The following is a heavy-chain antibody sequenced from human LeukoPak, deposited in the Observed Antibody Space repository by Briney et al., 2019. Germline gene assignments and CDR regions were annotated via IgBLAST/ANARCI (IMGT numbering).Heavy chain of an antibody. CDR1: GGSLSGFY. CDR3: ARGPLAYYYASGSYYSN. Sequence: SETLSLTCAVSGGSLSGFYWSWLRQPPGKGLEWLGDINHSGSTNYNPSLKSRDTISVDTSKKQFSLKLSSVTAADTAVYFCARGPLAYYYASGSYYSNWGQGTLVTVSS. J-gene: IGHJ4*02. CDR2: INHSGST. D-gene: IGHD3-10*01. V-gene: IGHV4-34*01.